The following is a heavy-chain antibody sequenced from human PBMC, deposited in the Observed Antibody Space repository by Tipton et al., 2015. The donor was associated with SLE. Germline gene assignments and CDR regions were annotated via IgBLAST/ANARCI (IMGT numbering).Heavy chain of an antibody. J-gene: IGHJ3*02. CDR3: ARGGGDFWSGPDAFDI. CDR1: GGSTSGSNYY. CDR2: ITNNGNT. Sequence: TLSLTCTVSGGSTSGSNYYWDWIRQPPGKGPEWIGRITNNGNTYYIPSLQSRVTMSVDTSKNHFSLKLSSVTTADTALYYCARGGGDFWSGPDAFDIWGQGTMVPVSS. V-gene: IGHV4-39*02. D-gene: IGHD3-3*01.